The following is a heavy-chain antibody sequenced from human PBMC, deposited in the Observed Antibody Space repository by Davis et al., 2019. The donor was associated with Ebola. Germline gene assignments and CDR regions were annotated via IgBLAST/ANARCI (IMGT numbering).Heavy chain of an antibody. D-gene: IGHD3-22*01. J-gene: IGHJ4*02. CDR3: AGGGSYYYDSSGYYSAYYFDY. CDR1: GYTFTSYG. V-gene: IGHV1-18*01. Sequence: AASVKVSCKASGYTFTSYGISWVRQAPGQGLEWMGWISAYNGNTNYAQKLQGRVTMTTDTSTSTAYMELRSLRSDDTAVYYCAGGGSYYYDSSGYYSAYYFDYWGQGTLVTVSS. CDR2: ISAYNGNT.